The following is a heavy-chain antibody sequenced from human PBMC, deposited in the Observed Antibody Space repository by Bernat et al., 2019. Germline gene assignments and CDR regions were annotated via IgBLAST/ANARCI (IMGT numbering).Heavy chain of an antibody. CDR1: GFTFSSYA. D-gene: IGHD6-6*01. CDR2: ISGSGGST. V-gene: IGHV3-23*01. CDR3: AKVLGSSDLYYYYGMDV. J-gene: IGHJ6*02. Sequence: EVQLLESGGGLVQPGGSLRLSCAASGFTFSSYAMSWVRQAPGKGLEWVSAISGSGGSTYYADSVKGRFTISRDNSKNTLYLQMNSLRAEDTAVYYCAKVLGSSDLYYYYGMDVWGQGTTVTVSS.